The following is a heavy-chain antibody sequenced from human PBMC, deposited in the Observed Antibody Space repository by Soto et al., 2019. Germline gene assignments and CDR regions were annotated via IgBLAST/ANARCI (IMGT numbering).Heavy chain of an antibody. CDR3: VRTSLVVAPAPREHY. CDR2: INSDGSST. CDR1: GFTFSSYW. J-gene: IGHJ4*02. D-gene: IGHD2-8*02. V-gene: IGHV3-74*01. Sequence: EVQLVESGGGLVQPGGSLRLSCAASGFTFSSYWMHWVRQDPGKGLVWVSRINSDGSSTSYADSVKGRFTISRDNAKNPLYLQMNGVGAGDRAVYYCVRTSLVVAPAPREHYWGQGPLVTVSS.